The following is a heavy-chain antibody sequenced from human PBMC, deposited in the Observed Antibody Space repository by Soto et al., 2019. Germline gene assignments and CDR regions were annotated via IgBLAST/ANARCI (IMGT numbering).Heavy chain of an antibody. Sequence: SETLSLTCTVFGGSFSGYYWTWIRQPPGKGLEWIGEITDSGDTNFNPSLKSRVTISVDTSMIHFSLKLSSVTAADTAVYYCARGGRGLTNYPYYYYYGMDVWGQGTTVTVSS. CDR2: ITDSGDT. CDR1: GGSFSGYY. D-gene: IGHD1-7*01. CDR3: ARGGRGLTNYPYYYYYGMDV. V-gene: IGHV4-34*01. J-gene: IGHJ6*02.